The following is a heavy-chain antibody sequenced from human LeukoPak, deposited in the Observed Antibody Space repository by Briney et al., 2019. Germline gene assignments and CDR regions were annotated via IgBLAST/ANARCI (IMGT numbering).Heavy chain of an antibody. D-gene: IGHD1-26*01. J-gene: IGHJ4*02. V-gene: IGHV5-51*01. Sequence: PGESLKISCKGSGYSFTSYWIGWVRQMPGKGLEWMGIIYPGDSDTRYSPSFQGQVTISADKSISTAYLQWSSLKASDTAMYYYASLSPREVGAIDYWGQGTLVTVSS. CDR2: IYPGDSDT. CDR3: ASLSPREVGAIDY. CDR1: GYSFTSYW.